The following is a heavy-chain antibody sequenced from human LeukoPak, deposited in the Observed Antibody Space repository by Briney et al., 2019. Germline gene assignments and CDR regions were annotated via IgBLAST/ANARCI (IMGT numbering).Heavy chain of an antibody. J-gene: IGHJ6*03. CDR3: ARSRGGGYNYSYMDV. CDR2: NTGTT. Sequence: KPSETLSLTCSVSGASINSYFWNWVRQAPGKGLEWLGYNTGTTDYKPSLKSRVTMSVDMSKNQYSLNLRSVTAADTAVYYCARSRGGGYNYSYMDVWGKGTTVTVSS. V-gene: IGHV4-59*01. CDR1: GASINSYF. D-gene: IGHD5-24*01.